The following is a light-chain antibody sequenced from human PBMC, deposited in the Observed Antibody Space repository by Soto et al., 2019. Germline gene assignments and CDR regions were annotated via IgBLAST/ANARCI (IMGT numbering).Light chain of an antibody. CDR1: QGIRDD. CDR3: LKHFLLPPWT. V-gene: IGKV1-17*02. J-gene: IGKJ1*01. Sequence: DIQMTQSPSSLSASVGDRVTITCRARQGIRDDLNWYQQKPGKAPKRLIYAASSLQSGVPSRFSGSGSETEFSLTISDLQPEDFATYYALKHFLLPPWTFGQGTNVEIK. CDR2: AAS.